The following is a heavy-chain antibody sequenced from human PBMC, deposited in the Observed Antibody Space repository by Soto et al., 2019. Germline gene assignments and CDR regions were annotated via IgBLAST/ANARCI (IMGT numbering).Heavy chain of an antibody. V-gene: IGHV1-69*01. J-gene: IGHJ4*02. CDR1: GGSFGNSA. CDR3: ATGVIWIGYFTVDS. CDR2: FIPVYRTL. D-gene: IGHD3-3*01. Sequence: QVLLVQSGAEVKKPGSSVKISCKASGGSFGNSAINWVRQTPGQGLEWLGGFIPVYRTLNYAQKFQGRVTITADEYTGTVYMTLNSLASNDTAVYYCATGVIWIGYFTVDSWGQGTRVTVSS.